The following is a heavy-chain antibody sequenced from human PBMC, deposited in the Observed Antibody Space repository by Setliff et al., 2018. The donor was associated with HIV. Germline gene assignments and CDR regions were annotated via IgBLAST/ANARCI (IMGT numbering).Heavy chain of an antibody. V-gene: IGHV4-34*01. CDR1: DGSFSGYY. CDR3: ARRQSYYDILNGPAFDALDI. D-gene: IGHD3-9*01. J-gene: IGHJ3*02. CDR2: IDHSGST. Sequence: SETLSLTCAVYDGSFSGYYWSWIRQPPGKGLEWIGEIDHSGSTNYNPSLKSRVTISVDTSKKQFSLRLSSVTAADTAVYSCARRQSYYDILNGPAFDALDIWGQGTKVTVSS.